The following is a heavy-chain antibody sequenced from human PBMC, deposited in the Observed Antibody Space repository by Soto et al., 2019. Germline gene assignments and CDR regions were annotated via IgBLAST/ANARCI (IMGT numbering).Heavy chain of an antibody. CDR1: GFTFSSYA. J-gene: IGHJ6*02. CDR3: ARPVQWELLRPDYYYYYGMDV. D-gene: IGHD1-26*01. CDR2: ISYDGSNK. V-gene: IGHV3-30-3*01. Sequence: GGSVRLSCAASGFTFSSYAMHWVRQAPGKGLEWVAVISYDGSNKYYADSVKGRFTISRDNSKNTLYLQMNSPRAEDTAVYYCARPVQWELLRPDYYYYYGMDVWGQGTTVTVSS.